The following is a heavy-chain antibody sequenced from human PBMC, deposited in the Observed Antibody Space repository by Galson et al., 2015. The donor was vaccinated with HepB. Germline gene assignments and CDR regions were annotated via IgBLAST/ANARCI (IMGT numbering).Heavy chain of an antibody. V-gene: IGHV1-69*01. Sequence: SCKASGGTFSSYAISWVRQAPGQGLEWMGGIIPIFGTANYAQKFQGRVTITADESTSTAYMELSSLRSEDTAVYYCAREVEHCSGGSCYSPLGYYYYYMDVWGKGTTVTVSS. CDR2: IIPIFGTA. CDR1: GGTFSSYA. J-gene: IGHJ6*03. CDR3: AREVEHCSGGSCYSPLGYYYYYMDV. D-gene: IGHD2-15*01.